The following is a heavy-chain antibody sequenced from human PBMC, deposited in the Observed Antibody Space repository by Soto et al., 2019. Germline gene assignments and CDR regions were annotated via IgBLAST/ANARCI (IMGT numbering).Heavy chain of an antibody. CDR1: GGTFSSYA. D-gene: IGHD6-19*01. V-gene: IGHV1-24*01. J-gene: IGHJ3*02. CDR2: FNPEDGET. Sequence: GASVKVSCKASGGTFSSYAISWVRQAPGKGLEWMGGFNPEDGETNYAQKFQGRVTMTEDTSTDTAYMELSSLRSEDTAVYYCATDRRYSSGAFDIWGQGTMVTVSS. CDR3: ATDRRYSSGAFDI.